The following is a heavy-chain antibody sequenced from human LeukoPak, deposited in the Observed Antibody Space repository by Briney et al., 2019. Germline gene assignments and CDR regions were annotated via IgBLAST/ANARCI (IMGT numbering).Heavy chain of an antibody. J-gene: IGHJ4*02. CDR3: ARSMGLGPQMRGGDY. D-gene: IGHD3-16*01. Sequence: PGRSLRLSCAPSGFTFDDYAMHSVRHAPGKCLEWVSGISWNSGSIGYADSVKGRFTISRDNAKNSLYLQMNSLRAEDTAVYYCARSMGLGPQMRGGDYWGQGTLVTVSS. V-gene: IGHV3-9*01. CDR2: ISWNSGSI. CDR1: GFTFDDYA.